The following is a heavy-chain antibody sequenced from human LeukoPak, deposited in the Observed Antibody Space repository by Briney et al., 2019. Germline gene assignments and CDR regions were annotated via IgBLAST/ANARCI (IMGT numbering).Heavy chain of an antibody. CDR1: GFSFSSYW. J-gene: IGHJ4*02. CDR3: ARDPSRGYTYGYGDY. V-gene: IGHV3-7*01. Sequence: PGGSLRLCCAASGFSFSSYWMNWFRPPPGKGLEWVANIKQDGTEKYYVDSVKGRFTISRDNAKKSLYLQMNSLRAEDTGVYYCARDPSRGYTYGYGDYWGQGILVTVSS. D-gene: IGHD5-18*01. CDR2: IKQDGTEK.